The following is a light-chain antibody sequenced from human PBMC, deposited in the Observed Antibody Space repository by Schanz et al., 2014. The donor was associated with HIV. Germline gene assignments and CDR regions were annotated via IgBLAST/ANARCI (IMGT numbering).Light chain of an antibody. CDR1: SSDIGGSDY. J-gene: IGLJ2*01. Sequence: QSALTQPASVSGSPGQSITISCSGTSSDIGGSDYVSWYQQHPGRAPKVLIYDVRDRPSGVSNRFSGSKSGNTASLTISGLQAEDEADYYCSSYTSSSTVFGGGTKLTVL. V-gene: IGLV2-14*03. CDR2: DVR. CDR3: SSYTSSSTV.